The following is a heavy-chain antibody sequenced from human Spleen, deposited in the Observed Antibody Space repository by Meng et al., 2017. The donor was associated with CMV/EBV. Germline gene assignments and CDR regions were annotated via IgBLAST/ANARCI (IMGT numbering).Heavy chain of an antibody. J-gene: IGHJ4*02. CDR1: GFTVSSNY. CDR2: IYSVGST. D-gene: IGHD2-8*01. V-gene: IGHV3-53*01. CDR3: ARSVYAIEDYFDY. Sequence: GESLKISCAASGFTVSSNYMSWVRQAPGKGLEWVSFIYSVGSTYYADSVKGRFTISRDNSKNTVYLQLNSLRAEDTAVYYCARSVYAIEDYFDYWGQGTLVTVSS.